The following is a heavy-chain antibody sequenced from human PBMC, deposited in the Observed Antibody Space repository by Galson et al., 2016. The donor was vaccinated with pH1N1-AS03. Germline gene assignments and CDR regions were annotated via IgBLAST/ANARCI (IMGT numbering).Heavy chain of an antibody. CDR3: VHRRRTITVASVFDY. CDR1: GFSLSTSGEG. Sequence: PALVKPPQTLTPTCTFSGFSLSTSGEGVGWIRQPPGKALEWLTLIHWDDDKRYSPPLRTRPTITKDTPKNQVVLTMTNMDPVDTATYFCVHRRRTITVASVFDYWGQGTLVTVSS. V-gene: IGHV2-5*02. J-gene: IGHJ4*02. D-gene: IGHD5-12*01. CDR2: IHWDDDK.